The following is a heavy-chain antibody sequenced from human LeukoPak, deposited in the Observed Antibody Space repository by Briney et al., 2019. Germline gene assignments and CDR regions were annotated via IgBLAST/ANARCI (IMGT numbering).Heavy chain of an antibody. CDR2: ISGGGDAT. CDR1: GFNFDLYV. J-gene: IGHJ4*02. D-gene: IGHD6-13*01. Sequence: GGSLRLSCTASGFNFDLYVMTWVRQAPGKGLEWVSTISGGGDATYYADSVKGRFTISRDNSKSRLYLRANSLRADDTAVYFCAKDGGIAAAGYFDYWGQGTLVTVSS. V-gene: IGHV3-23*01. CDR3: AKDGGIAAAGYFDY.